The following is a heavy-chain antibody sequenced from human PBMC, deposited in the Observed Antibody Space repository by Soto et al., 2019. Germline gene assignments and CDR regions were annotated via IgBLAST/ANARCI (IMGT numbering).Heavy chain of an antibody. Sequence: GGSLRLSCAASGFTFSSYSMNWVRQAPGKGLEWVSSISSSSSYIYYADSVKGRFTISRDNAKNSLYLQMNSLRAEDTAVYYCAREKGKAAAGNWGQGTLVTVSS. V-gene: IGHV3-21*01. CDR3: AREKGKAAAGN. CDR2: ISSSSSYI. D-gene: IGHD6-13*01. J-gene: IGHJ4*02. CDR1: GFTFSSYS.